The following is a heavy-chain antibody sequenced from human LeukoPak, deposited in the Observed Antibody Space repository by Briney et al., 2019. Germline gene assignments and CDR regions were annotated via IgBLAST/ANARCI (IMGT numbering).Heavy chain of an antibody. Sequence: GGSLRLSCGASGFTFSNYGMLWVRQAPGKGLEWVAFIRYDGSNKLYADSVKGRFTISRDNSKNTLYLQMNSLRAEDTAVYYCAKQHSSDWNGVAEYFQHWGQGTLVTVSS. D-gene: IGHD6-19*01. V-gene: IGHV3-30*02. CDR1: GFTFSNYG. CDR3: AKQHSSDWNGVAEYFQH. CDR2: IRYDGSNK. J-gene: IGHJ1*01.